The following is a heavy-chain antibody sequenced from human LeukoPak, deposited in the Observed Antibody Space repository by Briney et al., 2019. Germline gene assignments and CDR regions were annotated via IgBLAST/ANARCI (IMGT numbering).Heavy chain of an antibody. J-gene: IGHJ3*02. CDR1: GYRFTSYW. D-gene: IGHD1-26*01. CDR3: ARPLVGATSGDAFDI. V-gene: IGHV5-51*01. CDR2: IYPGDSDT. Sequence: GESLKISCKGSGYRFTSYWIGWVRQMPGKGLEWMGIIYPGDSDTRYSPSFQGQVTISADKSISTAYLQWSSLKASDTAMYYCARPLVGATSGDAFDIWGQGTMVTVSS.